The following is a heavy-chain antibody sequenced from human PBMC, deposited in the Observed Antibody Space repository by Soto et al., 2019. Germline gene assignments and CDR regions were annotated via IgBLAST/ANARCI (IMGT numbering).Heavy chain of an antibody. J-gene: IGHJ5*02. Sequence: ASVKVSCKASGYTFTSYYMHWVRQAPGQGLEWMGIINPSGGSTSYAQKFQGRVTMTRDTSTSTVYMELSSLRSEDTAVYYCARDLGYCSGGSCYWFDPWGQGTLVTVSS. D-gene: IGHD2-15*01. CDR2: INPSGGST. V-gene: IGHV1-46*01. CDR3: ARDLGYCSGGSCYWFDP. CDR1: GYTFTSYY.